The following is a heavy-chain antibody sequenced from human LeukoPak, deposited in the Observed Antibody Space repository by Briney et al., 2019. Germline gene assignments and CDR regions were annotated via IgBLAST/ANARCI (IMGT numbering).Heavy chain of an antibody. Sequence: SETLSLTCTVSGGSISSSSYYWGWIRQPPGKGLEWIGSIYYSGSTYYNPSLKSRVTISVDTSKNQFSLKLSSVTAADTAVYYCARHFASYYDFWSGSGGWFDPWGQGTLVTVSS. J-gene: IGHJ5*02. V-gene: IGHV4-39*01. CDR2: IYYSGST. CDR1: GGSISSSSYY. CDR3: ARHFASYYDFWSGSGGWFDP. D-gene: IGHD3-3*01.